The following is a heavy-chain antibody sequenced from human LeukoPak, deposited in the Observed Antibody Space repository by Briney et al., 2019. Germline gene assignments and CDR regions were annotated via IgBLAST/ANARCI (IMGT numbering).Heavy chain of an antibody. CDR3: AKTWVEYSSSYYFDY. Sequence: GGSLRLSCAASGFTFSSYAMSWVRQAPGKGLEWVSAISGSGGSTYYADSVKGGFTISRDNSKNTLYLQMNSLRAEDTAVYYCAKTWVEYSSSYYFDYWGQGTLVTVSS. CDR2: ISGSGGST. J-gene: IGHJ4*02. D-gene: IGHD6-6*01. CDR1: GFTFSSYA. V-gene: IGHV3-23*01.